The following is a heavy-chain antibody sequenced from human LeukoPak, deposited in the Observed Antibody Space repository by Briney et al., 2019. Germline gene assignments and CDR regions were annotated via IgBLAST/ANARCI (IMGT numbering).Heavy chain of an antibody. CDR2: ISSSSSYI. J-gene: IGHJ5*02. CDR3: ARDQMYYYDSSGPS. V-gene: IGHV3-21*01. CDR1: GFTFSSYS. Sequence: GGSLRLSCAASGFTFSSYSMNWVRQAPGKGLEWVSSISSSSSYIYYADPVKGRFTISRDNAKNSLYLQMNSLRAEDTAVYYCARDQMYYYDSSGPSWGQGTLVTVSS. D-gene: IGHD3-22*01.